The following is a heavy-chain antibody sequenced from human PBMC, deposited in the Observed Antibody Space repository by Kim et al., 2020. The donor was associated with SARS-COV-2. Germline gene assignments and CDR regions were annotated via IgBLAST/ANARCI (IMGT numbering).Heavy chain of an antibody. J-gene: IGHJ6*02. V-gene: IGHV3-49*04. Sequence: GGSLRLSCTASGFTFGDYAMSWVRQAPGKGLEWVGFIRSKAYGRSTEYAATVKVSITIERDESKSIAYLQMNSLKTEDTAVYYCTSGYYGWGSYYNPWDSMDVWGQGTTVTVSS. CDR3: TSGYYGWGSYYNPWDSMDV. D-gene: IGHD3-10*01. CDR1: GFTFGDYA. CDR2: IRSKAYGRST.